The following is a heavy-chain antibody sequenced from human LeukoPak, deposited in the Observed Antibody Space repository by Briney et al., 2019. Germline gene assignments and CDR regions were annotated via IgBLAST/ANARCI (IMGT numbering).Heavy chain of an antibody. V-gene: IGHV1-69*06. Sequence: ASVKVSCKASGGTFSSYGISWVRQAPGQGLQWMGGIIPIFGTAEYAQKFQGRVTITADKSTSTAYMELSSLRSEDTAVYYCASSAGSCNPYDYGDYFCQSPFDYWGQGTLVTASS. J-gene: IGHJ4*02. CDR3: ASSAGSCNPYDYGDYFCQSPFDY. CDR2: IIPIFGTA. D-gene: IGHD4-17*01. CDR1: GGTFSSYG.